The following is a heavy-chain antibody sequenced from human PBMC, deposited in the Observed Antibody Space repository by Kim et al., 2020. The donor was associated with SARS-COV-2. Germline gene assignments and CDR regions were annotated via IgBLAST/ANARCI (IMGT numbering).Heavy chain of an antibody. CDR3: ASLNFDWLPFDY. CDR1: GGSISSSSYY. CDR2: IYYSGST. D-gene: IGHD3-9*01. Sequence: SETLSLTCTVSGGSISSSSYYWGWIRQPPGKGLEWIGSIYYSGSTYYNPSLKSRVTISVDTSKNQFSLKLSSVTAADTAVYYCASLNFDWLPFDYWGQGTLVTVSS. V-gene: IGHV4-39*01. J-gene: IGHJ4*02.